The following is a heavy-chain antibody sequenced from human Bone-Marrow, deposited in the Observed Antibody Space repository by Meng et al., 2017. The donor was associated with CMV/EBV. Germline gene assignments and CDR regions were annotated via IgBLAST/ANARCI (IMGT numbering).Heavy chain of an antibody. D-gene: IGHD3-10*01. CDR1: GYTFTSYG. V-gene: IGHV1-18*01. Sequence: ASVKVSCKASGYTFTSYGISWVRQAPGQGLEWMGWISAYNGNTNYAQKLQGRVTMTTDTSTSTAYMELRSLRSDDTAVYYWARDELEVRVGYYGMDVWGQGTTVTVSS. CDR2: ISAYNGNT. J-gene: IGHJ6*02. CDR3: ARDELEVRVGYYGMDV.